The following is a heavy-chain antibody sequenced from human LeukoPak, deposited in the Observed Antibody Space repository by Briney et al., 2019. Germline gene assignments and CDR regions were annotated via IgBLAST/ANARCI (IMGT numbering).Heavy chain of an antibody. CDR2: ISGSNGNT. CDR3: VRSRRVTYYYFDV. Sequence: RASVKVSCKASDYTFTRYGISWVRQAPGQGLEWMGSISGSNGNTNYAQKTQDRLTFTTDTSTSTAYMELRSLRFDDTATYYCVRSRRVTYYYFDVWGQGTLVTVSS. D-gene: IGHD1-14*01. J-gene: IGHJ4*02. V-gene: IGHV1-18*01. CDR1: DYTFTRYG.